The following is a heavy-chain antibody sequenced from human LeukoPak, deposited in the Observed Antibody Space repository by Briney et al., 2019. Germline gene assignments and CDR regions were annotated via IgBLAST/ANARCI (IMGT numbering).Heavy chain of an antibody. CDR1: GYTFAIYW. V-gene: IGHV5-51*01. J-gene: IGHJ4*02. D-gene: IGHD3-22*01. Sequence: GESLKISCKTSGYTFAIYWIGRVRQMPGKGLEWMGIIYPGDSDTRYSPPFQGQVTISADKSISTAYLQWSSLKASDTAMYYCARLYYYDRGGYYGDYWGQGTLVTVSS. CDR2: IYPGDSDT. CDR3: ARLYYYDRGGYYGDY.